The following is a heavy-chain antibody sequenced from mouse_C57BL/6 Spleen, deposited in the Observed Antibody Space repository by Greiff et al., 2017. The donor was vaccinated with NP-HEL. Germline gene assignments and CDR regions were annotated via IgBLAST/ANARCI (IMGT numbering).Heavy chain of an antibody. CDR1: GFTFSDYG. CDR3: ARNRWDAPFFDY. Sequence: EVNVVESGGGLVKPGGSLKLSCAASGFTFSDYGMHWVRQAPEKGLEWVAYISSGSSTIYYADTVKGRFTISRDNAKNTLFLQMTSLRSEDTALYYCARNRWDAPFFDYWGQGTTLTVSS. V-gene: IGHV5-17*01. D-gene: IGHD4-1*01. CDR2: ISSGSSTI. J-gene: IGHJ2*01.